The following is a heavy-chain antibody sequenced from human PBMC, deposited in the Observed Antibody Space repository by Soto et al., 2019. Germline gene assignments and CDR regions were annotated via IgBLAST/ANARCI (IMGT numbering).Heavy chain of an antibody. CDR2: INSDGSST. J-gene: IGHJ4*02. D-gene: IGHD4-17*01. V-gene: IGHV3-74*01. CDR3: AVSYTVTTDY. Sequence: EVQLVESGGGLVQPGGSLRLSCAASGLTFSSYWMHWVRQAPGKGLVWVSRINSDGSSTNYANSVKGRFTISRDNAKNTLYLQMNSLRSEGTAVYYCAVSYTVTTDYWGQGTLVTVSS. CDR1: GLTFSSYW.